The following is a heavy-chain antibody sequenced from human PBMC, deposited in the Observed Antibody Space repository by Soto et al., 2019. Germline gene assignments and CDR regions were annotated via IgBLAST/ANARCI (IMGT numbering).Heavy chain of an antibody. V-gene: IGHV4-31*03. D-gene: IGHD2-21*01. CDR3: ARLRIATNNYKWFDP. Sequence: TPAVTCSVSGAALNSGNYYWSWIRQVPGKGLEWIGHIYVTGAVDYNPSLRDRITISQDTSERQFSLNLRLVTAADTAVYYCARLRIATNNYKWFDPWGQGTLVTVSS. J-gene: IGHJ5*02. CDR2: IYVTGAV. CDR1: GAALNSGNYY.